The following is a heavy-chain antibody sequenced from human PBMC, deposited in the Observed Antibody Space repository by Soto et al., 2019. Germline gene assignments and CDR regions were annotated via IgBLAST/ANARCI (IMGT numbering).Heavy chain of an antibody. CDR1: EFTFSSYR. Sequence: PGGSLILPCAASEFTFSSYRMHWARQAPGTGLDGGEVIWYDGSNKYYADSVKGRFTTSRDNSKNTLYLQMNSLRAEYTAVYYCAMGSSSGWYSLAFDIWGQGTMVTVSS. V-gene: IGHV3-33*01. J-gene: IGHJ3*02. CDR3: AMGSSSGWYSLAFDI. CDR2: IWYDGSNK. D-gene: IGHD6-19*01.